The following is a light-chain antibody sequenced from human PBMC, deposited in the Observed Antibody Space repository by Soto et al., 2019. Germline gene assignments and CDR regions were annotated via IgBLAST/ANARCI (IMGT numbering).Light chain of an antibody. Sequence: IVMTQSPATLSVSPGERVTLFCMASQSVRSNSAWYQQKPGQAPRLLFYGASTRATGIPARFSGSGYGTEFTLTISSLQPDDFATYYCQHYNSYSEAFGQGTKVDNK. V-gene: IGKV3-15*01. CDR2: GAS. J-gene: IGKJ1*01. CDR3: QHYNSYSEA. CDR1: QSVRSN.